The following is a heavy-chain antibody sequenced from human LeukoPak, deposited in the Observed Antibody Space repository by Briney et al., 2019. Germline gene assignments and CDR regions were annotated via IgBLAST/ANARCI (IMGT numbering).Heavy chain of an antibody. J-gene: IGHJ6*02. CDR1: GFTFSSYS. CDR2: ISSDGRNG. CDR3: TRDRRSSSSYELGVDV. D-gene: IGHD6-13*01. Sequence: RGVSLRLSCAASGFTFSSYSMHWVRQAPGQGLEWITFISSDGRNGYYADSVKGRFTISRDNSKNTLYLQMNSLRAEDTAVYYCTRDRRSSSSYELGVDVWGQGTTVTVSS. V-gene: IGHV3-30*03.